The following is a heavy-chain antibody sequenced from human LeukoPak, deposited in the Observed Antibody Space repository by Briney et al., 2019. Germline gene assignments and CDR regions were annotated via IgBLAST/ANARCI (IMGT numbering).Heavy chain of an antibody. V-gene: IGHV1-2*02. CDR2: INPNSGDT. D-gene: IGHD6-19*01. CDR3: ARLHSSGWHYYYYYMDV. J-gene: IGHJ6*03. Sequence: ASVKVSCKASGYTFTAYYVHWVRQAPGQGLEWLGWINPNSGDTNYAQKFQGRVTMTRDTSISTAYMELSRLRSDDTAVYYCARLHSSGWHYYYYYMDVWGKGTTVTVSS. CDR1: GYTFTAYY.